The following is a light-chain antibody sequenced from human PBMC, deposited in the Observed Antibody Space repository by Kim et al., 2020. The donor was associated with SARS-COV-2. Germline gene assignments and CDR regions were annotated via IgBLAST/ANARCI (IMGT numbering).Light chain of an antibody. CDR2: DAS. V-gene: IGKV1-39*01. CDR3: QQSYISPIT. Sequence: DIQMTQSPSSLSASVGDRVTITCRASHNINNYLNWYQQKIGKAPKLMVSDASFLQVGVPSRFSGSGSGTDFTLTISSLQFEDFATYFCQQSYISPITFGQGTRLEIK. CDR1: HNINNY. J-gene: IGKJ5*01.